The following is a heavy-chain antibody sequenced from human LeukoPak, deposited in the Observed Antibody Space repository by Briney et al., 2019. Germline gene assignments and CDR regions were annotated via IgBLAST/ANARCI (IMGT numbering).Heavy chain of an antibody. Sequence: GASVKVSCKASGYTFISYGISWVRQAPGQGLEWMGGIIPIFGTANYAQKFQGRVTITTDESTSTAYMELSSLRSEDTAVYYCAREGDGLDLDYWGQGTLVTVSS. D-gene: IGHD2-21*01. V-gene: IGHV1-69*05. J-gene: IGHJ4*02. CDR1: GYTFISYG. CDR2: IIPIFGTA. CDR3: AREGDGLDLDY.